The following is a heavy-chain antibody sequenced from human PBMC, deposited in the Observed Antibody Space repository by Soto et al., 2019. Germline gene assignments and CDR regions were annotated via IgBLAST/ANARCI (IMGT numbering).Heavy chain of an antibody. D-gene: IGHD5-12*01. V-gene: IGHV3-64D*06. J-gene: IGHJ4*02. CDR1: GFTFSSYA. CDR3: VKSRGGNNFDFFD. Sequence: GGSLRLSCSASGFTFSSYAMHWVRQAPGKGLEYVSGVRGNGDPPFYADSVKGRFTISRDNSKNTLYLQMSSLSADDTAVYYCVKSRGGNNFDFFDWGQGALVTAPQ. CDR2: VRGNGDPP.